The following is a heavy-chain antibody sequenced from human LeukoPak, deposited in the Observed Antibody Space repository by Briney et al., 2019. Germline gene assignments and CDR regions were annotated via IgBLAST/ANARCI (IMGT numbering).Heavy chain of an antibody. CDR3: ARGVRSGTDWFDP. J-gene: IGHJ5*02. CDR2: IYYSGST. Sequence: RPSQTLSLTCTVSGGSISSGGYYWSWIRQHPGKGLEWIGYIYYSGSTYYNPSLESRVTISVDTSKNQFSLKLSSVTAADTAVYYCARGVRSGTDWFDPWGQGTLVTVSS. V-gene: IGHV4-31*03. D-gene: IGHD1-1*01. CDR1: GGSISSGGYY.